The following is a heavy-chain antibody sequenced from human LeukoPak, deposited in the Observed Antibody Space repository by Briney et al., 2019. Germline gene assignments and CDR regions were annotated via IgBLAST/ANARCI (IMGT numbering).Heavy chain of an antibody. D-gene: IGHD3-3*01. CDR2: ISSSSSYI. V-gene: IGHV3-21*01. CDR1: GFTFSSYS. J-gene: IGHJ5*02. CDR3: ARDPAWAIFGVAA. Sequence: PGGSRRLSCAASGFTFSSYSMNWVRQAPGKGLEWGSSISSSSSYIYYAGSVKGRFTISRDNAKNSLYLQMNSLRAEDTAVYYCARDPAWAIFGVAAWGQGTLVTVAS.